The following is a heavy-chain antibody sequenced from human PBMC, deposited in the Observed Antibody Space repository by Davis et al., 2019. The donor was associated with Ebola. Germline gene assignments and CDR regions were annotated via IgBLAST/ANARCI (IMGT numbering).Heavy chain of an antibody. J-gene: IGHJ4*02. D-gene: IGHD3-3*01. CDR2: IWYDGSNK. Sequence: PGGSLRLSCAASGFTFSSYGMHWVRQAPGKGLEWVAVIWYDGSNKYYADSVKGRFTISRDNSKNSLYLQMNSLRAEDTAVYYCAGITIFGVVGYWGQGTLVTVSS. CDR1: GFTFSSYG. CDR3: AGITIFGVVGY. V-gene: IGHV3-33*01.